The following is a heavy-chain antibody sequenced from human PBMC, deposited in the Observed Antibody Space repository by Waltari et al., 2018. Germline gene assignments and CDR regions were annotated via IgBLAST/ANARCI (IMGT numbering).Heavy chain of an antibody. J-gene: IGHJ4*02. CDR3: ARGGSFPFDY. D-gene: IGHD1-26*01. Sequence: QVQLQESGPGLVKPSETLSLTCAVSGYSISSGYYWGWIRQPPGKGLEWIGSIYHSGSTYYNPSLKSRVTISVDTSKNQFSLKLSSVTAADTAVYYCARGGSFPFDYWGQGTLVTVSS. CDR1: GYSISSGYY. CDR2: IYHSGST. V-gene: IGHV4-38-2*01.